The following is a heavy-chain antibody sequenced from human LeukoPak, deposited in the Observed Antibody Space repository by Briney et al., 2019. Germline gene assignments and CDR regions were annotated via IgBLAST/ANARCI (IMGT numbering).Heavy chain of an antibody. Sequence: ASVKVSCKASGYTFTSYGISWVRQAPGQGLEWMGWISAYNGNTNYAQKLQGRVTMTTDTSTSTAYMELRSLRSDDTAVYYCARSLWFGESYYMEVWGKGTTVTVSS. CDR1: GYTFTSYG. CDR3: ARSLWFGESYYMEV. J-gene: IGHJ6*03. D-gene: IGHD3-10*01. CDR2: ISAYNGNT. V-gene: IGHV1-18*01.